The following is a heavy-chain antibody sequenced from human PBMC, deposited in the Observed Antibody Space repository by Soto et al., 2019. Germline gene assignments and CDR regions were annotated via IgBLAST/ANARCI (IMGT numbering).Heavy chain of an antibody. V-gene: IGHV3-9*01. J-gene: IGHJ6*02. CDR3: VRDMGADYYYYGMDV. CDR2: TSWNSERI. CDR1: GFTFGDYA. Sequence: GGSLRLSCAASGFTFGDYAMHWVRQPPGTGLEWVAGTSWNSERIGYADSVRGRFTISRDNAKNSLYLQMNSLRAEDTALYYCVRDMGADYYYYGMDVWGQGTSVTVSS. D-gene: IGHD3-16*01.